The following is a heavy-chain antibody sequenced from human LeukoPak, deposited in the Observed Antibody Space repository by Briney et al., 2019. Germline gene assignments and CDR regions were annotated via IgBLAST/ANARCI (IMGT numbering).Heavy chain of an antibody. CDR2: IYSGGST. D-gene: IGHD3-22*01. J-gene: IGHJ4*02. V-gene: IGHV3-66*02. Sequence: GGSLRLSCAASGFTVSSNYMSWVRQAPGKGLEWVSVIYSGGSTYYADSVKRRFTISRDNSKNTLYLQMSSLRAEDTAVYYCATPGDYYDSSGYYLDYWGQGTLVTVSS. CDR1: GFTVSSNY. CDR3: ATPGDYYDSSGYYLDY.